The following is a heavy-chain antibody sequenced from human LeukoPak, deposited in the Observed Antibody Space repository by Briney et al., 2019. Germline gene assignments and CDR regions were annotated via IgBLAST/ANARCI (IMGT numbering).Heavy chain of an antibody. J-gene: IGHJ4*02. CDR2: ISGGGGGT. Sequence: GGSLRLSCAATGFTFSSYGMKWVRQGPGKGLEWVSAISGGGGGTYYADSVKGRFTISRDNSNNTLYLQMNSLRAEDTAVYYCARGFGSSGCLTNWGQGTRVTVSS. V-gene: IGHV3-23*01. D-gene: IGHD6-19*01. CDR1: GFTFSSYG. CDR3: ARGFGSSGCLTN.